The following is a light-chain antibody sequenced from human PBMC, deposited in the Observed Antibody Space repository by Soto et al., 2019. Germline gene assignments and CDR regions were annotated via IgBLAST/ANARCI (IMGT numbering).Light chain of an antibody. Sequence: DIQMTQSPSSLCASVGDRVTMTCRASQSISSWLAWYQQKPGKAPKLLIYKASSLESGVPSRFSGSGSGTEFTLTISSLQPDDFATYYCQQYNSYSTFGQGTKVDIK. V-gene: IGKV1-5*03. J-gene: IGKJ1*01. CDR1: QSISSW. CDR3: QQYNSYST. CDR2: KAS.